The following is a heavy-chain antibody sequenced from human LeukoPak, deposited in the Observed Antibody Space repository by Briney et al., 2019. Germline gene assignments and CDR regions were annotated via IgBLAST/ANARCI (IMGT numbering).Heavy chain of an antibody. V-gene: IGHV4-61*02. CDR3: ARVVGDYGGWFDP. Sequence: SETLSLTCTVSGGSINSGSYYWSWIRQPAGKGLEWIGRIYTSGSTNYNPSLKSRVTISVDTSKNQFSLKLSSVTAADTAVYYCARVVGDYGGWFDPWGQGTLVTVSS. J-gene: IGHJ5*02. CDR2: IYTSGST. CDR1: GGSINSGSYY. D-gene: IGHD4-23*01.